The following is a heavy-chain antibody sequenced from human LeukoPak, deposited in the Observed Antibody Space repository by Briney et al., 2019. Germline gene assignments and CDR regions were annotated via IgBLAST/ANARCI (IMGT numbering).Heavy chain of an antibody. J-gene: IGHJ4*02. CDR3: ARGWDHDSGGRPTAYVY. CDR2: IPIFGTA. Sequence: IPIFGTANYAQKFQGRVTITADKSTSTVYMELNSLKSEDTAVYHCARGWDHDSGGRPTAYVYWGQGTLVTVSS. V-gene: IGHV1-69*06. D-gene: IGHD3-22*01.